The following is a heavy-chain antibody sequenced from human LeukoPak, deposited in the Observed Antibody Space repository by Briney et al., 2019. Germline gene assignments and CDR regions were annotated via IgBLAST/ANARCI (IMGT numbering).Heavy chain of an antibody. D-gene: IGHD3-9*01. J-gene: IGHJ4*02. V-gene: IGHV3-23*01. CDR2: ISTSDDT. CDR3: VLRDFGSVPY. Sequence: GGSLRLSCEGAGFTLSNYAMSWVRQAPGKGLEWVSAISTSDDTFYAGSVKGRFTVSRDNSKNTLYLQMNSLRAEDTATYYCVLRDFGSVPYWGQGALVTVSS. CDR1: GFTLSNYA.